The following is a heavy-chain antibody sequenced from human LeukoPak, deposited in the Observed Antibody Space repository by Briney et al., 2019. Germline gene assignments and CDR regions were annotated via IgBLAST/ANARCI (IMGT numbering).Heavy chain of an antibody. Sequence: GESLKISCKDSGYSFTSYWIGWVRQMPGKGLEWMGIIYPGNSDTRYSPSFQGHVTISADKSITTAYLQWSSLEASDTAMYYCARQNRLGYSASDYWGQGTLVTVSS. J-gene: IGHJ4*02. V-gene: IGHV5-51*01. D-gene: IGHD5-12*01. CDR3: ARQNRLGYSASDY. CDR2: IYPGNSDT. CDR1: GYSFTSYW.